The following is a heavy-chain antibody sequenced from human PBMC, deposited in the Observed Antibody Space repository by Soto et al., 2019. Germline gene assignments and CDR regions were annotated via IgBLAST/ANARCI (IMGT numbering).Heavy chain of an antibody. D-gene: IGHD3-16*01. J-gene: IGHJ4*02. CDR2: ISPGGDIR. Sequence: PGGSLRLSCAASGFIFTNFYMTWIRQAPGKGLELVSYISPGGDIRNYVDSVKGRFTISRDNTNRLVYLHMNRLRAEDTAVYYCTRDPRITDFWGQGTLVTVSS. V-gene: IGHV3-11*01. CDR3: TRDPRITDF. CDR1: GFIFTNFY.